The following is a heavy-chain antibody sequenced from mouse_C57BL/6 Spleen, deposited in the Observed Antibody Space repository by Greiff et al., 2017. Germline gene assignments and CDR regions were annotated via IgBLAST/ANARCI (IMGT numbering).Heavy chain of an antibody. CDR3: ARLDGYSYCDY. J-gene: IGHJ2*01. V-gene: IGHV1-69*01. Sequence: QVQLQQPGAELVMPGASVKLSCKASGYTFTSYWMHWVKQSPGQGLEWIGEIDPSDSYTNYNQKFKGKSTLTVDKSSSTAYMQLSSLTSEDSAVYYCARLDGYSYCDYWGQGTTLTVSS. CDR2: IDPSDSYT. CDR1: GYTFTSYW. D-gene: IGHD2-3*01.